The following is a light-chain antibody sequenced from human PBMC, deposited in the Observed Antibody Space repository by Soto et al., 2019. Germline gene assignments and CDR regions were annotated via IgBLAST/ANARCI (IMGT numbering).Light chain of an antibody. Sequence: DIQMTQSPSTLSASVGDRVTITCRASQSISSWLAWYQQKPGKAPKILIYDASSLESGVPSRFSGSGSGTEFNLTISRLEPDDFATYYCQQYNSYSWTFGQGTKVEIK. CDR1: QSISSW. J-gene: IGKJ1*01. V-gene: IGKV1-5*01. CDR3: QQYNSYSWT. CDR2: DAS.